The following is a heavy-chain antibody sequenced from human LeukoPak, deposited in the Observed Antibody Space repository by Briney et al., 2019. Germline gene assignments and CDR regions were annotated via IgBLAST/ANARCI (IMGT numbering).Heavy chain of an antibody. CDR1: GYTFTGYY. CDR3: ATTVVTNDAFDI. Sequence: ASVKVSCKASGYTFTGYYMHWVRQAPGQGLEWMGWINPNSGGTNYAQKFQGRVTMTRDTSISTAYMELSRLRSDDTAVYYCATTVVTNDAFDIWAKGQWSPSLQ. V-gene: IGHV1-2*02. D-gene: IGHD4-17*01. J-gene: IGHJ3*02. CDR2: INPNSGGT.